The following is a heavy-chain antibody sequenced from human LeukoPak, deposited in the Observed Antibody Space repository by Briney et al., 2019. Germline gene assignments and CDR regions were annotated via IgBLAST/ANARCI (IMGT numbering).Heavy chain of an antibody. Sequence: ASVKVSCXASGGTFSSYTISWVRQAPGQGLEWMGRIIPILGIANYAQKFQGRVTITADKSTSTAYMELSSLRSEDTAVYYCATDVWSGYYTGGVENYWGQGTLVTVSS. CDR3: ATDVWSGYYTGGVENY. CDR1: GGTFSSYT. J-gene: IGHJ4*02. CDR2: IIPILGIA. V-gene: IGHV1-69*02. D-gene: IGHD3-3*01.